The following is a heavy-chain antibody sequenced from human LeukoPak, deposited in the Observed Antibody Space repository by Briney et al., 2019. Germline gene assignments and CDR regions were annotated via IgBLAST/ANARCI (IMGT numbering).Heavy chain of an antibody. CDR2: TIPIFGTA. D-gene: IGHD3-22*01. CDR3: AVLITMIVVVPRSDAFDI. Sequence: ASVKVSCKASGGTFSSYAISWVRQAPGQGLEWMGGTIPIFGTANYAQKFQGRVTITADESTSTAYMELSSLRSEDTAVYYCAVLITMIVVVPRSDAFDIWGQGTMVTVSS. V-gene: IGHV1-69*13. CDR1: GGTFSSYA. J-gene: IGHJ3*02.